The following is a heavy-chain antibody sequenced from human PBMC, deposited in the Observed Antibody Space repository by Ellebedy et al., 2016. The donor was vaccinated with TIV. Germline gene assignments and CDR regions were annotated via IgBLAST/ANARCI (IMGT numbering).Heavy chain of an antibody. D-gene: IGHD1-14*01. J-gene: IGHJ2*01. Sequence: GGSLRLSCAASGFTFRFYAMRWVRQAPGKGLEWVSAISDSGDRTYYADSVKGRFTISKDNSKNTLYLQMNSLRAEDTAVYFCAGGTSSLNWCSHLWGRGTLVTVSS. CDR3: AGGTSSLNWCSHL. CDR1: GFTFRFYA. CDR2: ISDSGDRT. V-gene: IGHV3-23*01.